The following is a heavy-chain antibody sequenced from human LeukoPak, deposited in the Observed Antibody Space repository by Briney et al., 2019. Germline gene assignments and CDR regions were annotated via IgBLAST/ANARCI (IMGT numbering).Heavy chain of an antibody. Sequence: SETLSLTCTVSGDSISSYYWSWIRQPPGKGLEWIGYIYYSGSTNYNPSLKSRVTISVDTSKNQFSLKLSSVTAADTAVYYCARDNVREFDYWGQGTLVTVSS. CDR1: GDSISSYY. CDR2: IYYSGST. J-gene: IGHJ4*02. D-gene: IGHD1-26*01. V-gene: IGHV4-59*01. CDR3: ARDNVREFDY.